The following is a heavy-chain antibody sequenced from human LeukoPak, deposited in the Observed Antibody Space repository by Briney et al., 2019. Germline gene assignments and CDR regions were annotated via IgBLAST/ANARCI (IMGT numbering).Heavy chain of an antibody. V-gene: IGHV1-18*04. CDR3: ARSPPLYYGSGSYHLDY. J-gene: IGHJ4*02. CDR1: GYTFISYG. D-gene: IGHD3-10*01. CDR2: ISAYNGNT. Sequence: ASVKVSCKASGYTFISYGISWVRQAPGQGLEWMGWISAYNGNTNYAQKLQGRVTMTTDTSTSTAYMELRSLRSDDTAVYYCARSPPLYYGSGSYHLDYWGQGTLVTVSS.